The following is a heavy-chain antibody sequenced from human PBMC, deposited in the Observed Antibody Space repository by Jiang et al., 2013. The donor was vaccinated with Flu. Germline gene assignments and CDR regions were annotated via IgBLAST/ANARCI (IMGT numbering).Heavy chain of an antibody. V-gene: IGHV6-1*01. J-gene: IGHJ4*02. CDR3: ARAMTVSGTYDY. CDR2: TYYRSQWFT. D-gene: IGHD6-19*01. Sequence: SQTLSLTCAISGDSVSGHNVGWHWLRQFPSRGLEWLGRTYYRSQWFTDYPVSVQSRITINPDTSKNQFSLQLNSVTPEDTAVYYCARAMTVSGTYDYWGQGTLVSVSS. CDR1: GDSVSGHNVG.